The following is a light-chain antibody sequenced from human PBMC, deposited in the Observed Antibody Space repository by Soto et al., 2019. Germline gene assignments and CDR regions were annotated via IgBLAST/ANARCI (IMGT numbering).Light chain of an antibody. CDR1: QTITNFY. CDR2: GAS. Sequence: EIVLTQSPGTLSLSPGERATLSCRASQTITNFYLAWYQQKLSQAPRLLIYGASNRATGIPDRFSGSGSGTDFTLTISRLEPADSAVYYCQQFGGSPPRFTFGPGTKVDVK. J-gene: IGKJ3*01. CDR3: QQFGGSPPRFT. V-gene: IGKV3-20*01.